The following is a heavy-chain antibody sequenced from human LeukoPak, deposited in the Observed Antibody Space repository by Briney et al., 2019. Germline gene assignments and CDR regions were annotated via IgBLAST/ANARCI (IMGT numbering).Heavy chain of an antibody. CDR2: IKQDGSEK. CDR3: ARPAGYPYYYYMDV. CDR1: GFTFSSYW. Sequence: GGSLRLSCAASGFTFSSYWMSWVRQAPGKGLEWVANIKQDGSEKYYVDSVKGRFTISRDNAKNSLYLQMNSLRAEDTAVYYCARPAGYPYYYYMDVWGKGTTVTISS. J-gene: IGHJ6*03. D-gene: IGHD5-12*01. V-gene: IGHV3-7*01.